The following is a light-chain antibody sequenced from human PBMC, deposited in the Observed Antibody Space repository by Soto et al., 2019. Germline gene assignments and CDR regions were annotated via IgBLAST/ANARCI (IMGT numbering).Light chain of an antibody. CDR2: CDS. V-gene: IGLV3-21*04. CDR3: QVWDIMTDNYV. Sequence: SYELTQPPSVSVAPEKTATITCGGNNIGNKRVHWYRQKPGQAPVLVISCDSDRPSGIPERFSGSNSGNTATLTISRVEDGDEADYYCQVWDIMTDNYVFGPGTKLTVL. CDR1: NIGNKR. J-gene: IGLJ1*01.